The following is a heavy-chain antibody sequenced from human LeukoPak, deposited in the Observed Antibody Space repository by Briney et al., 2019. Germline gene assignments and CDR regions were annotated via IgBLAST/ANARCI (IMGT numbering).Heavy chain of an antibody. V-gene: IGHV4-59*01. CDR1: GGSISSYY. CDR3: ARSSRWDYTYYYYYYYMDV. J-gene: IGHJ6*03. CDR2: IYYSGST. D-gene: IGHD2-2*02. Sequence: SETLSLTCTVSGGSISSYYWSWIQQPPGKGLEWIGYIYYSGSTNYNPSLKSRVTISVDTSKNQFSLKLSSVTAADTAVYYCARSSRWDYTYYYYYYYMDVWGKGTTVTVSS.